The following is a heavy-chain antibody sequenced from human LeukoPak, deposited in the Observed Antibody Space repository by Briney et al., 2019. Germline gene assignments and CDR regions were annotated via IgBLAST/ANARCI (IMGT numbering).Heavy chain of an antibody. CDR3: ARVYYYDSSGYYFLDY. D-gene: IGHD3-22*01. CDR1: GFTFSSYG. J-gene: IGHJ4*02. Sequence: PGRSLRLSCAASGFTFSSYGMHWVRQAPGKGLEWVAVISYDGSNKYYADSVKGRFTISRDSSKNTLYLQMNSLRAEDTAVYYCARVYYYDSSGYYFLDYWGQGTLVTVSS. CDR2: ISYDGSNK. V-gene: IGHV3-30*03.